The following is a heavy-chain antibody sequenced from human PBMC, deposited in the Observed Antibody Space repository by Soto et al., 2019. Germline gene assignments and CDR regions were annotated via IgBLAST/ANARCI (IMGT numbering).Heavy chain of an antibody. CDR2: IYYTGTT. Sequence: PSETLSPTCAVSGDSINYSYWSWIRHPPGKRLEWIGNIYYTGTTTYNPSLESRVTMSVDTSKNQFSLKLNSVDAADTAVYYCAKYRRTEAEGFTLDYWGRGTLVTVSS. CDR3: AKYRRTEAEGFTLDY. CDR1: GDSINYSY. D-gene: IGHD6-13*01. V-gene: IGHV4-59*01. J-gene: IGHJ4*02.